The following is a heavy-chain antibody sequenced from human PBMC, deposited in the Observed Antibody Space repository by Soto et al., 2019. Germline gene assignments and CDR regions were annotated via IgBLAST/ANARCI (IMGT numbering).Heavy chain of an antibody. V-gene: IGHV3-15*07. CDR2: IKSKAEGGAT. CDR3: ATETTYSGYDPQPT. D-gene: IGHD5-12*01. Sequence: EVQLVESGGGLVKPGGSLRLSCATSGFPFSHAWMNWVRQVPGRGLEWVGLIKSKAEGGATDYAAPAKGRFTISRDDSNSTVLLQTDSLKTEDTAVYYCATETTYSGYDPQPTWGQGALVTVAS. CDR1: GFPFSHAW. J-gene: IGHJ4*02.